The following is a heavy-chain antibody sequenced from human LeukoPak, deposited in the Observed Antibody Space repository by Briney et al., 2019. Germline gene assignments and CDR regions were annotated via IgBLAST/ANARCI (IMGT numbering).Heavy chain of an antibody. J-gene: IGHJ4*02. CDR2: ISPYNDDT. CDR1: GSTLSSSG. CDR3: ARSGSGYNPIDF. D-gene: IGHD5-12*01. V-gene: IGHV1-18*01. Sequence: GASVKVSCKASGSTLSSSGISWVRQAPGQGLEWMGWISPYNDDTRYEQTLQGRVTMTTDASTSTVYMGLRSLRSDDTAVYYCARSGSGYNPIDFWGQGTRVTVSS.